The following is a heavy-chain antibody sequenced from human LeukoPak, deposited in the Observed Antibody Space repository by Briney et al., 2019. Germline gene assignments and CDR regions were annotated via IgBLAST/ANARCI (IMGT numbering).Heavy chain of an antibody. Sequence: GGSLRLSCAASGFTFSSSAMSWVRQVPGKGLEWVSAISNNGGYTYYADSVQGRFTISRDNSKSTLCLQMNSLRAEDTAVYYCAKQLGYCSDGSCYFPYWGQGTLVTVSS. D-gene: IGHD2-15*01. CDR3: AKQLGYCSDGSCYFPY. CDR2: ISNNGGYT. CDR1: GFTFSSSA. V-gene: IGHV3-23*01. J-gene: IGHJ4*02.